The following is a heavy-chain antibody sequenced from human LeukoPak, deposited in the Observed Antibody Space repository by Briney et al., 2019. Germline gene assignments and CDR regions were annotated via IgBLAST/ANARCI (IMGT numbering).Heavy chain of an antibody. Sequence: PGGSLRLSCVVSGSTFSTYTMHWVRQAPGKGLEWVAVISFDGSETYYADSVKGRFTISRDNPKNTLYLHMHSLRPEDTAVYYCAREELAATHLDHWGQGTLVTVYS. CDR2: ISFDGSET. V-gene: IGHV3-30-3*01. CDR1: GSTFSTYT. CDR3: AREELAATHLDH. D-gene: IGHD6-6*01. J-gene: IGHJ4*02.